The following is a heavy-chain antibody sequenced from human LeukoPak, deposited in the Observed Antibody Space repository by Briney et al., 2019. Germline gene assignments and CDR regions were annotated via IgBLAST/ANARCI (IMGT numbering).Heavy chain of an antibody. CDR2: ISTYNGHT. D-gene: IGHD1-1*01. V-gene: IGHV1-18*01. CDR1: GCTFTNYG. CDR3: AREVPFDY. Sequence: GASVKVSCKASGCTFTNYGISWVRQAPGQGLEWMGWISTYNGHTKYAQKLQGRVTMTTDTSTSTAYMELRSLRSDDTAVYYCAREVPFDYWGQGTLVTVSS. J-gene: IGHJ4*02.